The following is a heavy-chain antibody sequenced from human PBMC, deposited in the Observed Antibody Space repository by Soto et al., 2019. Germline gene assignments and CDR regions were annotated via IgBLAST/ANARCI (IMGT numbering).Heavy chain of an antibody. D-gene: IGHD4-4*01. CDR1: GYTFTSYG. CDR3: GTTYTGGLDV. CDR2: ISAYNGNT. J-gene: IGHJ6*02. Sequence: ASVKVSCKASGYTFTSYGISWVRQAPGQGLEWMGWISAYNGNTNYAQKLQGRVTMTTDTSTSTAYMELRRRRSDDPAVYFCGTTYTGGLDVWGQGTTVTVS. V-gene: IGHV1-18*01.